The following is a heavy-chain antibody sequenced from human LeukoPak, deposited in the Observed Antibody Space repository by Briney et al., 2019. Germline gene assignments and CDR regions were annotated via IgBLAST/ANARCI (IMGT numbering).Heavy chain of an antibody. CDR3: ARSHPYGDYDY. CDR2: IYYSGTT. CDR1: GGSISSSSYY. J-gene: IGHJ4*02. V-gene: IGHV4-39*07. Sequence: SETLSLTCTVSGGSISSSSYYWGWIRQPPGKGLEWIGSIYYSGTTHYNPSLKSRVTISVDTSKNQFSLKLSSVTAADTAVYYCARSHPYGDYDYWGQGTLVTVSS. D-gene: IGHD4-17*01.